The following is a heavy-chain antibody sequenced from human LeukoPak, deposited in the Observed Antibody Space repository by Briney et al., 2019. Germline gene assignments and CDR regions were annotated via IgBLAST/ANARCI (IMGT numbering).Heavy chain of an antibody. CDR2: ISGSGGST. D-gene: IGHD3-22*01. J-gene: IGHJ4*02. V-gene: IGHV3-23*01. Sequence: QTGGSLRLSCAASGFTFSSYAMSWVRQAPGKGLEWVSAISGSGGSTYYADSVKGRFTISRDNSKNTLYLQMNSLRAEDTAVYYCARNRYYDSSGYLVPTGLWGYWGQGTLVTVSS. CDR1: GFTFSSYA. CDR3: ARNRYYDSSGYLVPTGLWGY.